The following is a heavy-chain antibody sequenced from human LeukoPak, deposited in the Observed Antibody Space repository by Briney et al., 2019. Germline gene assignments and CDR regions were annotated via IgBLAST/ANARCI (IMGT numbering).Heavy chain of an antibody. Sequence: GGSLRLSCTASGLSLNNYAMNWVRRAPGKGLEWVSSISSSSSYIYYADSVKGRFTISRDNAKNSLYLQMNSLRAEDMAVYYCARDPGGYSSGGELDVWGKGTTVTVSS. CDR1: GLSLNNYA. V-gene: IGHV3-21*01. CDR2: ISSSSSYI. CDR3: ARDPGGYSSGGELDV. J-gene: IGHJ6*04. D-gene: IGHD6-19*01.